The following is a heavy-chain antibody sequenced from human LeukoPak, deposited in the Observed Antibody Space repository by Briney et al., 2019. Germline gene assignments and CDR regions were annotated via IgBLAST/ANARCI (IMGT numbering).Heavy chain of an antibody. J-gene: IGHJ4*02. D-gene: IGHD6-19*01. CDR3: AREIVSAVAGNFDH. V-gene: IGHV3-48*03. Sequence: GGSLRLSCAASGFTFDNHAMTWVRQAPGKGLEWVSYISSSGDTRTYADSVKGRFTISRDNAKNSLYLEMKSLRAEDTAVYYCAREIVSAVAGNFDHWGQGTRVTVSS. CDR2: ISSSGDTR. CDR1: GFTFDNHA.